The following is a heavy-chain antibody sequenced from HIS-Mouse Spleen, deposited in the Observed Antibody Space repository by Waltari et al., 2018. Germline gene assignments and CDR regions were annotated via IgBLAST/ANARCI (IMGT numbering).Heavy chain of an antibody. Sequence: QVQLQESGPGLVKPSETLSLTCTVSGGSISSYYWSWIRQPPGKGLEWIGYIYYSGRTNYNPSLKSRVTISVDTSKNQFSLKLRSVTAADTAVYYCAREPGYDFWSGYYDYWGQGTLVTVSS. J-gene: IGHJ4*02. CDR2: IYYSGRT. CDR3: AREPGYDFWSGYYDY. CDR1: GGSISSYY. V-gene: IGHV4-59*01. D-gene: IGHD3-3*01.